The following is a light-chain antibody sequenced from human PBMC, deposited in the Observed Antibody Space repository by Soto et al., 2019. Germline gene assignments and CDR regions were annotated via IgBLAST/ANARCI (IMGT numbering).Light chain of an antibody. Sequence: DIQMTQSPSTLSASVGDRVTITCRASQRLSSGLAWYQQKPGKAQQLLIYDASSLESGVPSRFSGSGSGTEFTLTISSLQPDACATYYCQQYNRDPLTFGQGNKVDI. V-gene: IGKV1-5*01. CDR3: QQYNRDPLT. CDR2: DAS. CDR1: QRLSSG. J-gene: IGKJ1*01.